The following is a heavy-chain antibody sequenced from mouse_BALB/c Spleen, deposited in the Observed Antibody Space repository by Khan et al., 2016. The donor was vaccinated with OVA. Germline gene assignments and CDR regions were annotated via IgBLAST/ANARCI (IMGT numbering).Heavy chain of an antibody. CDR1: GYTFTTYW. CDR3: TSGRIDY. V-gene: IGHV1-7*01. J-gene: IGHJ2*01. Sequence: QVQLKQSGAELVKPGASVKMSCTASGYTFTTYWMHWVKQRPGQGLEWIGYINPTSGYTDYNDKFKDRATLSADKSSSTAYMQLNSLTSEDSAVDYYTSGRIDYWGQGTTLTVSS. CDR2: INPTSGYT. D-gene: IGHD4-1*01.